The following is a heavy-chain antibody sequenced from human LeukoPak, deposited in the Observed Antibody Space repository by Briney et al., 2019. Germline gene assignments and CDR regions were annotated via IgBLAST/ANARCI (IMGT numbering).Heavy chain of an antibody. CDR1: GFTFKTYS. Sequence: AGGSLRLSCAASGFTFKTYSMHWVRQAPGKGLEWVAVISYDGSKKYYADSVKGRSTISRDNSKNTLYLQMNSLRAEDTAVYYCARDPGITMVRGVISQHPYYYYGMDVWGQGTTVTVSS. V-gene: IGHV3-30-3*01. CDR2: ISYDGSKK. J-gene: IGHJ6*02. CDR3: ARDPGITMVRGVISQHPYYYYGMDV. D-gene: IGHD3-10*01.